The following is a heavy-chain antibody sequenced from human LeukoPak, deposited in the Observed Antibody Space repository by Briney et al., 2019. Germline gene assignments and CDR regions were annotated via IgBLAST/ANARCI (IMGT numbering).Heavy chain of an antibody. D-gene: IGHD6-19*01. J-gene: IGHJ4*02. CDR1: GYTLTELS. V-gene: IGHV1-24*01. CDR2: FDPEDGET. CDR3: AKDLAAAVAGKNY. Sequence: ASVKVSCKVSGYTLTELSMHWVRQAPGKGLEWMGGFDPEDGETIYAQKFQGRVTITADESTSTAYMELSSLRSEDTAVYYCAKDLAAAVAGKNYWGQGTLVTVSS.